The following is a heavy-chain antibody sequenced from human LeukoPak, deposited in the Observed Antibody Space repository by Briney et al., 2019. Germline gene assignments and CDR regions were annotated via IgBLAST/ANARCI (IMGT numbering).Heavy chain of an antibody. CDR3: TRVGYIDEGIDY. V-gene: IGHV3-7*04. CDR2: VKQDGSKK. CDR1: GVPFSSYC. Sequence: GGSLRVSCVASGVPFSSYCMMWVRQGPGKGLEWVANVKQDGSKKSYVDSVKGRFTISRDNAKNSLYLQMNSLRAEDTAIYYCTRVGYIDEGIDYWGQGTLVTVSS. D-gene: IGHD5-24*01. J-gene: IGHJ4*02.